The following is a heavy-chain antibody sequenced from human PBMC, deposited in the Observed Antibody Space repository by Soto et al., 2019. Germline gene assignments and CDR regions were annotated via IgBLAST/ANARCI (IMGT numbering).Heavy chain of an antibody. CDR2: INPSDGST. J-gene: IGHJ6*02. CDR3: ARHLGMDV. CDR1: GYTFNRYQ. Sequence: ASVKVSCKASGYTFNRYQMHWVRQAPGEGLEWMGIINPSDGSTSYAQNLQGRVTMTRDTSTSTVYMESNSLRSEDTAVYYCARHLGMDVWGQGTTVTVSS. V-gene: IGHV1-46*02.